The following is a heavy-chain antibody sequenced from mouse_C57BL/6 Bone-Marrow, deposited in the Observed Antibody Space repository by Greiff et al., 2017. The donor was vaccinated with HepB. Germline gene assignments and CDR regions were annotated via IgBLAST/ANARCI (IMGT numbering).Heavy chain of an antibody. CDR2: ILPSIGRT. CDR3: ARPIYYDYGRRDWCAMDY. D-gene: IGHD2-4*01. V-gene: IGHV15-2*01. CDR1: DSEVFPIAY. Sequence: QVQLQQSGSELRSPGSSVKLSCKDFDSEVFPIAYMSWVRQKPGHGFEWIGGILPSIGRTIYGEKFEDKATLDADTLSNTAYLELNSLTSEDSAIYYCARPIYYDYGRRDWCAMDYWGQGTSVTVSS. J-gene: IGHJ4*01.